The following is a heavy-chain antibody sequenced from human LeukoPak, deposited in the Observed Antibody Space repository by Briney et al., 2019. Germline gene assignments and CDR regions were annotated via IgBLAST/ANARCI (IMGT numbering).Heavy chain of an antibody. D-gene: IGHD6-13*01. Sequence: PETLCRTCTGCGGGISSYYRSWLRKPPGKGLEWNGYIYYSGSTNYNPSLKSRVTIAVDTSKNQFYMKLSSVTAADTAVYDCARRMAAAGNGAFDIWGQGTMVTVSS. V-gene: IGHV4-59*08. J-gene: IGHJ3*02. CDR1: GGGISSYY. CDR3: ARRMAAAGNGAFDI. CDR2: IYYSGST.